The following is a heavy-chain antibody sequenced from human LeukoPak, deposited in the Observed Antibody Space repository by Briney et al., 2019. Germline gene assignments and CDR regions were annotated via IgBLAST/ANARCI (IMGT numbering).Heavy chain of an antibody. CDR3: ARAHGVVVPAAPSYGWFDP. Sequence: LGGSLRLSCAASGFTFSSYAMHWVRQAPGKGLEWVAVISYDGSNKYYADSVKGRFTISRDNSKNTLYLQMNSLRAEDTAVYYCARAHGVVVPAAPSYGWFDPWGQGTLVTVSS. V-gene: IGHV3-30-3*01. D-gene: IGHD2-2*01. CDR2: ISYDGSNK. CDR1: GFTFSSYA. J-gene: IGHJ5*02.